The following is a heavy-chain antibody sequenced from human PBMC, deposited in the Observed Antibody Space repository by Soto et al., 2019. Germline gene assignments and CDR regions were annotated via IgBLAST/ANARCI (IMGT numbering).Heavy chain of an antibody. V-gene: IGHV1-18*01. CDR3: ARERGGYSYGDC. Sequence: QVQLVQSGPEVKKPGASVKVSCQASGYTFISYGINWVRQAPGQGLEWMGWVNIYNDKTNYAQKFQGRVTVNTDTSTSTAYLELKSLRSDDTAVYYCARERGGYSYGDCWGQGTLVTVSS. J-gene: IGHJ4*02. CDR1: GYTFISYG. CDR2: VNIYNDKT. D-gene: IGHD5-18*01.